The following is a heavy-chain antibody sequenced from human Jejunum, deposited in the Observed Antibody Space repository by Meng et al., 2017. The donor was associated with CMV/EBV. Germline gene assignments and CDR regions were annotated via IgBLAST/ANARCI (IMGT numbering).Heavy chain of an antibody. D-gene: IGHD5-12*01. J-gene: IGHJ4*02. CDR1: GFIFTSYA. Sequence: EVQLLESGGGLVQPGGSLRLSCEMSGFIFTSYAMTWVRQAPGKGLEWVSGISSRGETPYYAESVKGRFTISRDNSKKMLYLQMNSLRAEDTAVYYCAKPNFGATKYYFDYWGQGTLVTVSS. CDR2: ISSRGETP. CDR3: AKPNFGATKYYFDY. V-gene: IGHV3-23*01.